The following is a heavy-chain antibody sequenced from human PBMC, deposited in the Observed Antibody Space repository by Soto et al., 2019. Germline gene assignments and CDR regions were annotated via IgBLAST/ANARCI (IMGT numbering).Heavy chain of an antibody. D-gene: IGHD3-9*01. Sequence: QVQLQQWGAGLLKPSETLSLTCAVYGGSFSGYYWSWIRQPPGKGLEWIGEINHSGSTNYNPSLKSRGTISVDTSKNQFSLKLSSVTAADTAVYYCARATNDYDILTGYYQVYFDYWGQGTLVTVSS. CDR3: ARATNDYDILTGYYQVYFDY. CDR1: GGSFSGYY. V-gene: IGHV4-34*01. J-gene: IGHJ4*02. CDR2: INHSGST.